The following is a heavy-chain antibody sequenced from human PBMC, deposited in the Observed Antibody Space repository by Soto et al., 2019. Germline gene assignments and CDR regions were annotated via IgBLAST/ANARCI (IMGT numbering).Heavy chain of an antibody. J-gene: IGHJ5*02. CDR1: GYTFTSYA. V-gene: IGHV1-3*01. CDR2: INAGNGNT. Sequence: ASVKVSCKASGYTFTSYAKHWVRQAPGQRLEWMGWINAGNGNTKYSQKFQGRVTMTTDTSTSTAYMELRSLRSDDTAVYYCARDRDFWSDDWGQGTLVTGSS. D-gene: IGHD2-21*01. CDR3: ARDRDFWSDD.